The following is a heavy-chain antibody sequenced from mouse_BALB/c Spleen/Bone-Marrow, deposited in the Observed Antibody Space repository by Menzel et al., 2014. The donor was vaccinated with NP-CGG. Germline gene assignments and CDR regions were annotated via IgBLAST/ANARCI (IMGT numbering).Heavy chain of an antibody. CDR1: GFTFSSYH. J-gene: IGHJ2*01. D-gene: IGHD2-10*02. CDR2: INSNGGST. V-gene: IGHV5-6-2*01. Sequence: DVKLQESGGGLVKLGGSLKLSCAASGFTFSSYHMSWVRQTPEKRLELVAAINSNGGSTYYPDTVKGRFTISRDNAKNTLYLQMSSLKSEDTALYYCARSPYGNHFDYWGQGTTLTVSS. CDR3: ARSPYGNHFDY.